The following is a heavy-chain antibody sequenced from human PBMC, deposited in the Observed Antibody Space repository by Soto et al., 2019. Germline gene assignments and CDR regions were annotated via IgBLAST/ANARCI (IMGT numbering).Heavy chain of an antibody. J-gene: IGHJ6*02. Sequence: SXKVSGKASGSPFTSYSMHGVRQAPGQRLEWMGWINAGNGNTKYSQKFQGRVTITRDTSASTAYMELSSLRSEDTAVYYCAREDSSGWRNGYYYYGMDVWAQGTTVTVSS. CDR1: GSPFTSYS. CDR3: AREDSSGWRNGYYYYGMDV. D-gene: IGHD6-19*01. V-gene: IGHV1-3*01. CDR2: INAGNGNT.